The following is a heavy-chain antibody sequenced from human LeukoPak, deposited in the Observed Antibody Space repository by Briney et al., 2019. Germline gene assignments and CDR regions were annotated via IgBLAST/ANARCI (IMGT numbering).Heavy chain of an antibody. Sequence: SETLSLTCAVYGGSFSGYYWSWIRQPPGKGLEWIGGNKPSGSTSYNPSLKSRVTISVDTSKNQFSLKLSSVTAADTAVYYCARIRYYYGSGSYYNAYGMDVWGQGTTVTVSS. CDR2: NKPSGST. CDR1: GGSFSGYY. CDR3: ARIRYYYGSGSYYNAYGMDV. D-gene: IGHD3-10*01. J-gene: IGHJ6*02. V-gene: IGHV4-34*01.